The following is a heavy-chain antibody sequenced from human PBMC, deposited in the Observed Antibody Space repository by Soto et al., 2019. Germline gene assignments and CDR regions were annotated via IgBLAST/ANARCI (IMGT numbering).Heavy chain of an antibody. J-gene: IGHJ4*02. D-gene: IGHD2-8*02. CDR2: ILCLNDRK. Sequence: ASVKVSCKASGYTFSDYGIHWIRQAPGQRPEWLGWILCLNDRKEYSQKFQGRISLTRDTSASTAYMGLSRLRSEDTAVYYCARGRRTCTEKTCDTDFDFWGQGSLVTVSS. CDR1: GYTFSDYG. CDR3: ARGRRTCTEKTCDTDFDF. V-gene: IGHV1-3*01.